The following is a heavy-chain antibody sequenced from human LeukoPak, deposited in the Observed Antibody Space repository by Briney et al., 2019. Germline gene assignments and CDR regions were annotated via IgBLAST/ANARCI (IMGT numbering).Heavy chain of an antibody. CDR2: IIPIFGTA. Sequence: GASVKVSCKASGGTFSSYAISWVRQAPGQGLEWMGGIIPIFGTANYAQKFQGRVTITADKSTSTAYMELSSLRSEDTAVYYCASCAPDTAMVDYYFDYWGQGTLVTVSS. V-gene: IGHV1-69*06. D-gene: IGHD5-18*01. CDR3: ASCAPDTAMVDYYFDY. J-gene: IGHJ4*02. CDR1: GGTFSSYA.